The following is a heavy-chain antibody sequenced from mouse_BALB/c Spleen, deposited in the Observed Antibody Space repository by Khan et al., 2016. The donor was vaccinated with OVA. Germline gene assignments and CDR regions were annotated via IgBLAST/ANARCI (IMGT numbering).Heavy chain of an antibody. Sequence: QVQLQQSGHDLVKPCASVKLSCKASGYTFTSYWINWINQRPGQGLEWVGQISPGSGSAYYNEVFKGQATLTIDTSSTTAYIQLSSLSSEDTAVYVCATSNCAGRSLDAIAYWGQGTSVTVSS. V-gene: IGHV1S132*01. CDR2: ISPGSGSA. CDR1: GYTFTSYW. J-gene: IGHJ4*01. D-gene: IGHD6-2*01. CDR3: ATSNCAGRSLDAIAY.